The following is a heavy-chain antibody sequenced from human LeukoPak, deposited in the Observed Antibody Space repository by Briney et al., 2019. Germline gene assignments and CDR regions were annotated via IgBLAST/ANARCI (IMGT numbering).Heavy chain of an antibody. CDR3: ARITGTTLGY. Sequence: SETLSLTCAVYGGSFSGYYWSWIRQPPGKGLEWIGEINHSGSTNYNPSLKSRVTISVDTSKNQFSPKLSSVTAADTAVYYCARITGTTLGYWGQGTLVTVSS. V-gene: IGHV4-34*01. D-gene: IGHD1-7*01. CDR1: GGSFSGYY. CDR2: INHSGST. J-gene: IGHJ4*02.